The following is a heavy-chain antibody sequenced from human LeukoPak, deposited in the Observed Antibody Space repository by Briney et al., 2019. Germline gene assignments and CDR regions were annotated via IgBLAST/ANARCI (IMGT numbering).Heavy chain of an antibody. CDR1: GFTFSSYE. D-gene: IGHD3-3*01. J-gene: IGHJ6*03. CDR3: ARVRYDFWSGYSNYYYYYYMDV. V-gene: IGHV3-48*03. Sequence: GGSLRLSCAASGFTFSSYEMNWVRQAPGKGLEWVSYISSSGSTIYYADSVKGRFTISRDNAKNSLYLQMNSLRAEDTAVYYCARVRYDFWSGYSNYYYYYYMDVWGKGTTVTVSS. CDR2: ISSSGSTI.